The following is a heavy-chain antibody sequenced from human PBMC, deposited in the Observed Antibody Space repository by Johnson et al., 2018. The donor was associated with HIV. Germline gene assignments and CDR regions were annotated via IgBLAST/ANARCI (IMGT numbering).Heavy chain of an antibody. CDR2: IKEDGSEK. D-gene: IGHD3-10*01. CDR1: GFTFSSTW. Sequence: VQLVESGGGLVHPGGSLRLSCAASGFTFSSTWMNWVRQAPGKGLEWVANIKEDGSEKYYVDSVRGRFTISRDNAKNSLYLQINSLRAEDTALYYCARPIARGASDIWGQGTMVTVSS. CDR3: ARPIARGASDI. J-gene: IGHJ3*02. V-gene: IGHV3-7*05.